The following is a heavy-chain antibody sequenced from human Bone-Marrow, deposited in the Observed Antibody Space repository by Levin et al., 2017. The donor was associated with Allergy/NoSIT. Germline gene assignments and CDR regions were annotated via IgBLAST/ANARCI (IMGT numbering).Heavy chain of an antibody. J-gene: IGHJ6*02. CDR1: GYNFVSYW. CDR3: ARLCRGGKCTGPFYSNDMDV. D-gene: IGHD2-15*01. V-gene: IGHV5-51*01. CDR2: FYPGDSET. Sequence: GESLKISCQGSGYNFVSYWIGWVRQMPGKGLEWMGIFYPGDSETRYSPSFQGQVTFSADKSTDTAYLQWHSLKASDTATYYCARLCRGGKCTGPFYSNDMDVWGQGTTVIVSS.